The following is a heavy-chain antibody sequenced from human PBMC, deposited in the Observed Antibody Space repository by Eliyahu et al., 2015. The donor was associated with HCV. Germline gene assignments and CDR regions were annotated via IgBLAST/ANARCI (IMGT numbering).Heavy chain of an antibody. D-gene: IGHD7-27*01. CDR3: ARGPLPSWGLYYYYYGMDV. V-gene: IGHV4-34*01. CDR1: GGSFRGYY. Sequence: QVQLQQWGAGLLKPSETLSLTCAVYGGSFRGYYWSWIRQPPGKGLEWIGEINHSGSTNYNPSLKSRVTISVDTSKNQFSLKLSSVTAADTAVYYCARGPLPSWGLYYYYYGMDVWGQGTTVTVSS. CDR2: INHSGST. J-gene: IGHJ6*02.